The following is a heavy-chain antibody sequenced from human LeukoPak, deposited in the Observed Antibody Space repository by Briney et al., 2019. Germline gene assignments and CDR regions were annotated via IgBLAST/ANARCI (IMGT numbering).Heavy chain of an antibody. V-gene: IGHV3-30*02. CDR1: GFIFSSYG. CDR2: IQFDGSNE. Sequence: GGSLRLSCAASGFIFSSYGMHWVRQAPGRGLEWVAFIQFDGSNEFYADSVKGRFTISRDNSKSTLYLQMNSLRAEDTSVYYCAEDQKLQPFHYWGQGTLVTVSS. CDR3: AEDQKLQPFHY. D-gene: IGHD2-15*01. J-gene: IGHJ4*02.